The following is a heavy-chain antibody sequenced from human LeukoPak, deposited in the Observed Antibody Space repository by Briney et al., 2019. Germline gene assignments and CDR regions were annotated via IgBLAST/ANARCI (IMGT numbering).Heavy chain of an antibody. CDR2: IIPIFGTA. CDR3: ARGLKQQLVLSGGYFDY. J-gene: IGHJ4*02. Sequence: SVKVSCKASGGTFSSYAISWVRQAPGQGLEWMGGIIPIFGTANYAQKFQGRVTITTDESTSTAYMELSSLRSEDTAVYYCARGLKQQLVLSGGYFDYWGQGTLVTVSS. V-gene: IGHV1-69*05. CDR1: GGTFSSYA. D-gene: IGHD6-13*01.